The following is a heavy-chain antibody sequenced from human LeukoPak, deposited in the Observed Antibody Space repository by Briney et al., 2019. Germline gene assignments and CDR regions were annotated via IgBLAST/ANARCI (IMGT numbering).Heavy chain of an antibody. Sequence: GGSLRLSCAASGFTFSSYGMHWVRQAPGKGLEWVAFIRYDGSNKYYADSVKGRFTISRDNSKNTLYLQMNSLRAEDTAVHYCAKDDYYDTSGYRDWGQGTLVTVSS. CDR1: GFTFSSYG. D-gene: IGHD3-22*01. J-gene: IGHJ4*02. CDR3: AKDDYYDTSGYRD. CDR2: IRYDGSNK. V-gene: IGHV3-30*02.